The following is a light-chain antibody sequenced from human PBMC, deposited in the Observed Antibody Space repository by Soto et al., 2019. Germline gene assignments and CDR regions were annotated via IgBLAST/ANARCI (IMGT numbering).Light chain of an antibody. V-gene: IGKV1-39*01. CDR2: AAS. CDR1: QSISSY. Sequence: DIQMTQSPSSLSASVGDRVTITCRASQSISSYLNWYQQKPGKAHKLMIYAASILKSCVPSMFSGSGSGTDFTLTISSLQPEDFATYYCQQSYSTPYPFGQGTKLDIK. CDR3: QQSYSTPYP. J-gene: IGKJ2*01.